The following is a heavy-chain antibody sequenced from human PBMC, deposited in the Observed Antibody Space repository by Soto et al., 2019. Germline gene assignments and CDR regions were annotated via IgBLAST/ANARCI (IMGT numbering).Heavy chain of an antibody. V-gene: IGHV5-51*01. J-gene: IGHJ3*02. CDR3: ARRILLWSVRDAFDI. CDR2: IYPEDSDT. CDR1: GCTYPSYW. Sequence: PGESLKISCKGFGCTYPSYWIGWVRQMPGKGLEWMGIIYPEDSDTRYSPSFQGQVTISADKSISTAYLQWSSLKASDTAMYYCARRILLWSVRDAFDIWGQGTMVTVSS. D-gene: IGHD3-10*01.